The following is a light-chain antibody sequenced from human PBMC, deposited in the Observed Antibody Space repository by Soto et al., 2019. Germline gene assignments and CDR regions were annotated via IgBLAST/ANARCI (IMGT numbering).Light chain of an antibody. J-gene: IGKJ4*01. CDR1: QGISSY. CDR3: QKYNSAPALT. Sequence: DIQLTQSPSFLSASGGDRVTITCRASQGISSYLAWYQQKPGKAPKLLMYAASTLQRGVPSRFSGSGSGTEFTLAISSLQPEDFATYYCQKYNSAPALTFGGGTKVDIK. CDR2: AAS. V-gene: IGKV1-9*01.